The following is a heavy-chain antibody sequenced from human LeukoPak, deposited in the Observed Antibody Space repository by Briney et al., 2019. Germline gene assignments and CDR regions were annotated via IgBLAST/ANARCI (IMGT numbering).Heavy chain of an antibody. D-gene: IGHD3-10*01. CDR1: GYTFTSYG. V-gene: IGHV1-18*04. J-gene: IGHJ5*02. Sequence: GASVTVSRKASGYTFTSYGISWVRQAPGQGLEWMGWISAYNGNTNYAQKLQGRVTMTTDTSTSTAYMELRSLRSDDTAVYYCARGPELWFGETNWFDPWGRGTLVTVSS. CDR3: ARGPELWFGETNWFDP. CDR2: ISAYNGNT.